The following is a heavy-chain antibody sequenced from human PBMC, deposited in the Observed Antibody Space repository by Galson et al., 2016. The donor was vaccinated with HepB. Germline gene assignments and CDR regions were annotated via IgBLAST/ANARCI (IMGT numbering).Heavy chain of an antibody. CDR2: ISGSGTNT. V-gene: IGHV3-23*01. CDR1: GFIFSNYV. D-gene: IGHD2-21*02. J-gene: IGHJ6*02. CDR3: AKSLLGVTLVSYYYGMDV. Sequence: SLRLSCAASGFIFSNYVMNWVRQAPGKGLEWVSAISGSGTNTYYEDSVKGRFTISRDNSKNTLFLQMNSLRAEDTAVYYCAKSLLGVTLVSYYYGMDVWGQGTTVTVSS.